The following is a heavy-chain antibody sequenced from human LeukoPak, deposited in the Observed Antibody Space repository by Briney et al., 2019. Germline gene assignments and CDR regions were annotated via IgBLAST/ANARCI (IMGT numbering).Heavy chain of an antibody. CDR2: INRSGNKI. CDR1: GFPLSSYE. CDR3: ARGQRPQYTSTWDNWFDP. V-gene: IGHV3-48*03. J-gene: IGHJ5*02. D-gene: IGHD2-2*01. Sequence: RGSLRLSPAAPGFPLSSYEINSVSQAPGKRLHRGSYINRSGNKIYYAASVKGRFTISRDNAKNSLYLQIDSLRAEDTAVYYCARGQRPQYTSTWDNWFDPWGQGTQVTVSS.